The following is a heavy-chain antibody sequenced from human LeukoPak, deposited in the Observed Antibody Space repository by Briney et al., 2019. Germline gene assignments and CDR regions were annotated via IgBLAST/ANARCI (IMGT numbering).Heavy chain of an antibody. J-gene: IGHJ6*02. V-gene: IGHV3-74*01. CDR3: TRESSSSYYYGLDV. D-gene: IGHD6-6*01. CDR2: IGSDGSST. Sequence: GGSLRLSCAASGFTFSSYWMHWVRQAPGKGLVWVSRIGSDGSSTNYADSVKGRLTISRDNAKNTLYLQMNSLRAEDTAVYYCTRESSSSYYYGLDVWGQGTTVTVSS. CDR1: GFTFSSYW.